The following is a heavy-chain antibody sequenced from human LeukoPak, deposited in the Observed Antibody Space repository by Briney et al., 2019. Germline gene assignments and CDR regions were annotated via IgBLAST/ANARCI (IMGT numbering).Heavy chain of an antibody. Sequence: GGSLRLSCAASGFTFINYAMSWVRQAPGNGLEWVSSVSGSGDSTCYADSVKGRFTISRDNSKNTLYLQMNSLRAEDTAVYYCAKVFGPTLRDGYIPNWGQGTLVTVSS. CDR1: GFTFINYA. CDR2: VSGSGDST. D-gene: IGHD5-24*01. J-gene: IGHJ4*02. CDR3: AKVFGPTLRDGYIPN. V-gene: IGHV3-23*01.